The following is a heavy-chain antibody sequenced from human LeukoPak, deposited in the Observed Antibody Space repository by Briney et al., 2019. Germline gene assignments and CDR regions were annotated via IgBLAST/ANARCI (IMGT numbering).Heavy chain of an antibody. Sequence: ASVKVSCKASGYTFTNYYIHWVRQAPGQGLEWMGIINPSGGSTSYAQKFQGRVTMTRDMSTSTVYMELSSLRSEDTAVYYCAQGTSGSYLSFDYWGQGTLVTVSS. D-gene: IGHD1-26*01. CDR2: INPSGGST. CDR1: GYTFTNYY. J-gene: IGHJ4*02. V-gene: IGHV1-46*01. CDR3: AQGTSGSYLSFDY.